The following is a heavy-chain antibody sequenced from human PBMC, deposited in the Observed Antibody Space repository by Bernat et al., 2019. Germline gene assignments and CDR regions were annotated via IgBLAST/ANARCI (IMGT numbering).Heavy chain of an antibody. CDR2: ISGSGGST. D-gene: IGHD2-2*01. J-gene: IGHJ6*02. Sequence: EVQLLESGGGLVQPGGSLRLSCAASGFTFSSYAMSWVRQAPGKGLEWVSAISGSGGSTYYADSVKGRFTISRDNSKNTLYLKMNSLRDEDTAVYYCANYQSDIVVVAGTLHGMDVWGQGTTVTVSS. CDR3: ANYQSDIVVVAGTLHGMDV. CDR1: GFTFSSYA. V-gene: IGHV3-23*01.